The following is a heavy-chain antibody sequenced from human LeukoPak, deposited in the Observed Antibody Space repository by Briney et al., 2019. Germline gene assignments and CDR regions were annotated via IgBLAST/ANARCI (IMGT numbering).Heavy chain of an antibody. D-gene: IGHD6-13*01. J-gene: IGHJ4*02. CDR2: INPNSGGT. CDR1: GYTFTGYY. V-gene: IGHV1-2*02. CDR3: ARRPVSYSSSWYLSN. Sequence: ASVKVSCKASGYTFTGYYMHWVRHAPGQGLEWMGWINPNSGGTNYAQKFQGRVTMTRDTSISTAYMELSRLRSDDTAVYYCARRPVSYSSSWYLSNWGQGTLVTVSS.